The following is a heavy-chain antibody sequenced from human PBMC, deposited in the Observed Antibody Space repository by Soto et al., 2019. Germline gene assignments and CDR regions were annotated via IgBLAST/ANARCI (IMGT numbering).Heavy chain of an antibody. CDR3: TRRLDIVVVPAGFSYYYYGMDV. V-gene: IGHV3-23*01. J-gene: IGHJ6*02. CDR2: ISGSGGST. Sequence: GSLRLSCAASGFTFSSYAMSWVRQAPGKGLEWVSAISGSGGSTYYADSVKGRFTISRDNSKNTLYLQMNSLRAEDTAVYYCTRRLDIVVVPAGFSYYYYGMDVWGQGTTVTVSS. CDR1: GFTFSSYA. D-gene: IGHD2-2*03.